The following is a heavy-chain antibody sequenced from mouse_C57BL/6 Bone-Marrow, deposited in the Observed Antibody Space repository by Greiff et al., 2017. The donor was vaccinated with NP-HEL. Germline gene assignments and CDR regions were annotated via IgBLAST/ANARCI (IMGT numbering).Heavy chain of an antibody. J-gene: IGHJ1*03. D-gene: IGHD1-1*01. V-gene: IGHV2-5*01. CDR3: AKNNPPYYYGSSYNYWYFDV. Sequence: VHLVESGPGLVQPSQSLSITCTVSGFSLTSYGVHWVRQSPGKGLEWLGVIWRGGSTDYNAAFMSRMSITKDNSKSHVFFKMNSLQADDTAIYYCAKNNPPYYYGSSYNYWYFDVWGTGTTVTVSS. CDR2: IWRGGST. CDR1: GFSLTSYG.